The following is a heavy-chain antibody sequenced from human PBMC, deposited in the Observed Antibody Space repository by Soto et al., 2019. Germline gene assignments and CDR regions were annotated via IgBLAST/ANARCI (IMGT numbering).Heavy chain of an antibody. J-gene: IGHJ4*02. CDR1: GFTFSTYG. V-gene: IGHV3-30*18. CDR2: ISYDETNK. Sequence: QVQLVESGGGVVQPGRSLRLSCAASGFTFSTYGMNWVRQAPGKGLEWVAVISYDETNKYYADSVKGRFTISRDNSKNSLYLEISSRSAEDTSIHYYAKRSGYYVASCGQGTLVTVSS. CDR3: AKRSGYYVAS. D-gene: IGHD3-3*01.